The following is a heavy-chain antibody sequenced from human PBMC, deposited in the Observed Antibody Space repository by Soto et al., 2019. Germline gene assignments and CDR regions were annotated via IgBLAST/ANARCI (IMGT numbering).Heavy chain of an antibody. CDR2: ISGSGDST. D-gene: IGHD3-10*01. V-gene: IGHV3-23*01. CDR1: GFTFSSYA. J-gene: IGHJ4*02. Sequence: GGSLRLSCAASGFTFSSYAMNWVRQAPGKGLEWVSGISGSGDSTYYADSMKGRFTISRDNSKNTLHLQMNSLRAEDTAVYYCAKVIRGIITGEFDYWGQGTLVTVSS. CDR3: AKVIRGIITGEFDY.